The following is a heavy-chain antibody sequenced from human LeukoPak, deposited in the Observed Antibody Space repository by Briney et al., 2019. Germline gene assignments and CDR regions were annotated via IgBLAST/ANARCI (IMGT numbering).Heavy chain of an antibody. Sequence: SETLSLTCTVSGGSISSYYWSWIRQPPGKGLEWIGYIYYSGSTNYNPSLKSRVTISVDTSKNQFSLKLSSVTAADTAVYYCAREDSSGRGDYNWFDPWGQGTLVTVSS. CDR2: IYYSGST. J-gene: IGHJ5*02. CDR1: GGSISSYY. D-gene: IGHD6-25*01. CDR3: AREDSSGRGDYNWFDP. V-gene: IGHV4-59*01.